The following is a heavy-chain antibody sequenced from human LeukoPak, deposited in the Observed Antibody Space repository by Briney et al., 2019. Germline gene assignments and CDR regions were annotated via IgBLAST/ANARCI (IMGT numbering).Heavy chain of an antibody. CDR3: ASDQGTIFGVVIDYYGMDV. V-gene: IGHV3-11*01. D-gene: IGHD3-3*01. CDR1: GFTFSDYY. J-gene: IGHJ6*02. Sequence: GGSLRLSCAASGFTFSDYYMSWIRQAPGKGLEWVSYISSSGSTIYYADSVKGRFTISRDNAKNSLYLQMNSLRAEDTAVYYCASDQGTIFGVVIDYYGMDVWGQGTTVTVSS. CDR2: ISSSGSTI.